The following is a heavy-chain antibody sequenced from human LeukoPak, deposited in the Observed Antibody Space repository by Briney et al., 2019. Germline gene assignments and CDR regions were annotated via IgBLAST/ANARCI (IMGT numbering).Heavy chain of an antibody. D-gene: IGHD3-22*01. CDR1: GFTFSSYS. Sequence: GGSLRLSCAASGFTFSSYSMNWVRQAPGKGREWFSSISSRSSYIYYADSVKGRFTISRDNAKNSLYLQMNSLRAEDTAVYYCARDLTVHSYYYDSSGYHPFSWGQGTLVTVSS. CDR2: ISSRSSYI. CDR3: ARDLTVHSYYYDSSGYHPFS. J-gene: IGHJ4*02. V-gene: IGHV3-21*01.